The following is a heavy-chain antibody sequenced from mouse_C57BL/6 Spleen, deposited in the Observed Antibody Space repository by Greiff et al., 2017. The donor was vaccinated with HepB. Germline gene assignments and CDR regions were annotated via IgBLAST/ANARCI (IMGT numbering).Heavy chain of an antibody. V-gene: IGHV3-6*01. D-gene: IGHD2-4*01. CDR1: GYSITSGYY. J-gene: IGHJ1*03. Sequence: EVQLQESGPGLVKPSQSLSLTCSVTGYSITSGYYWNWIRQFPGNKLEWMGYISYDGSNNYNPSLKNRISITRDTSKNQFFLKLNSVTTEDTATYYCARDLEWGLRGYFDVWGTGTTVTVSS. CDR2: ISYDGSN. CDR3: ARDLEWGLRGYFDV.